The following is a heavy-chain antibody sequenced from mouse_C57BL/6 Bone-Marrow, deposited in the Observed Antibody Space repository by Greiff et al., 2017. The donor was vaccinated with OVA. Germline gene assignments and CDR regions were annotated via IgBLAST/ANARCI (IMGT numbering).Heavy chain of an antibody. CDR2: ISDGGSYT. Sequence: EVQRVESGGGLVKPGGSLKLSCAASGFTFSSYAMSWVRQTPEKRLEWVATISDGGSYTYYPDNVKGRFTISRDNAKNNLYLQMSHLKSEDTAMYYCARGEDRPCFAYWGQGTLVTVSA. CDR1: GFTFSSYA. V-gene: IGHV5-4*01. J-gene: IGHJ3*01. CDR3: ARGEDRPCFAY. D-gene: IGHD2-14*01.